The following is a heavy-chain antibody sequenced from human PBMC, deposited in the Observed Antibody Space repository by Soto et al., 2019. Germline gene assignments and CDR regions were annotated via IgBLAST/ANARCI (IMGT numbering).Heavy chain of an antibody. Sequence: QVQLQQWGAGLLKPSETLSLTCAVYGGSFSGYYWSWIRQPPGKGLEWIGEINHSGSTNYNQSLNSRVNISVETSKNQFSLKLSSVTAADTAVYYCARRGYDSRGAFDIWGQGTMLTVSS. J-gene: IGHJ3*02. D-gene: IGHD3-22*01. CDR2: INHSGST. V-gene: IGHV4-34*01. CDR1: GGSFSGYY. CDR3: ARRGYDSRGAFDI.